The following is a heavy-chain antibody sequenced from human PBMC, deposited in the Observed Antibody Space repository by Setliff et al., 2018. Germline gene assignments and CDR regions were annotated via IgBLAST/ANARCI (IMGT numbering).Heavy chain of an antibody. J-gene: IGHJ4*02. CDR3: ARSPITIFGVVLHPLDY. Sequence: PSETLSLTCSVSGDSINSGTYYWSWFRQSAGKGLEWIGRIYTGGSTNYNPSLKSRVTISLDTSKNHFSLTLTSVTAADTAVYYCARSPITIFGVVLHPLDYWGQGTLVTVSS. CDR2: IYTGGST. CDR1: GDSINSGTYY. D-gene: IGHD3-3*01. V-gene: IGHV4-61*02.